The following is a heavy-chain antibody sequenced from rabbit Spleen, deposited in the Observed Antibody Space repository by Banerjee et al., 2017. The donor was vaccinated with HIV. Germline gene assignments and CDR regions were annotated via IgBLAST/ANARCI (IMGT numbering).Heavy chain of an antibody. V-gene: IGHV1S45*01. CDR1: GFDFSSSYW. J-gene: IGHJ4*01. CDR3: ARDGYSRGWGIILYYFNL. Sequence: QEQLVESGGGLVQPEGSLTLTCKASGFDFSSSYWICWVRQAPGKGPEWIACISTVSSGTTSYASWAKGRFTISKTSSTTVTLQMTSLTAADTAAYFCARDGYSRGWGIILYYFNLWGQGTLVTVS. D-gene: IGHD4-1*01. CDR2: ISTVSSGTT.